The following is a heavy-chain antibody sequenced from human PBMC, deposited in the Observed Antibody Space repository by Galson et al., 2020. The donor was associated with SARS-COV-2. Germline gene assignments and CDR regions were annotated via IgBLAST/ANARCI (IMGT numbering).Heavy chain of an antibody. CDR1: GFTFSNAW. CDR2: IKSKTDGGTT. D-gene: IGHD3-16*02. CDR3: TTDRYYDYVWGSYRLVDY. Sequence: GGSLRLSCAASGFTFSNAWMSWARQAPGKGLEWVGRIKSKTDGGTTDYAAPVKGRFTISRDDSKNTLYLQMNSLKTEDTAVYYCTTDRYYDYVWGSYRLVDYWGQGTLVTVSS. V-gene: IGHV3-15*01. J-gene: IGHJ4*02.